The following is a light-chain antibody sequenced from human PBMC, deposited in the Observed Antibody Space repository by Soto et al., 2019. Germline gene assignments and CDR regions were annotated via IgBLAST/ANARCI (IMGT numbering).Light chain of an antibody. Sequence: EIVVTQSPATLSVSPGERATVSCRASQNVNSNLAWYQQKPGQAPRPLIYGASTRATGIPARFSGSGSGTEFTLTISSLQSEDFAVYYCQQYNNFWTFGQGTKVEIK. CDR3: QQYNNFWT. V-gene: IGKV3-15*01. J-gene: IGKJ1*01. CDR1: QNVNSN. CDR2: GAS.